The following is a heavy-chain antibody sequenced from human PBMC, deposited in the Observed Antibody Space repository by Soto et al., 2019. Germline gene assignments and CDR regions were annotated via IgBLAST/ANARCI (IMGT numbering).Heavy chain of an antibody. CDR1: GGSISSGDYY. D-gene: IGHD3-10*01. Sequence: QVQLQESGPGLVKPSQTLSLTCTVSGGSISSGDYYWSWIRQPPGKGLEWIGYIYYSGSTYYNPALKSRVTLSVDTSKNHFPLKLSSVTAADTAVYYCATIKLGSNRLDYWGQGTLVTVSS. J-gene: IGHJ4*02. CDR3: ATIKLGSNRLDY. CDR2: IYYSGST. V-gene: IGHV4-30-4*01.